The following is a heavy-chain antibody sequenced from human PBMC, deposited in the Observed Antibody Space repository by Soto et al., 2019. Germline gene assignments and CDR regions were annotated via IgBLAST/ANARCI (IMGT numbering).Heavy chain of an antibody. CDR3: ARDYFDSSDYTTNWFDP. D-gene: IGHD3-22*01. V-gene: IGHV4-39*01. CDR2: IFYDGYT. CDR1: GDSISGSPYF. J-gene: IGHJ5*02. Sequence: SETLSLTCTVSGDSISGSPYFWGWIRQPPGKRLEWIGSIFYDGYTLYTPSLKSRVTISVDTSKNQFSLKLTSVTAADTALYYCARDYFDSSDYTTNWFDPWGQGSLVTVS.